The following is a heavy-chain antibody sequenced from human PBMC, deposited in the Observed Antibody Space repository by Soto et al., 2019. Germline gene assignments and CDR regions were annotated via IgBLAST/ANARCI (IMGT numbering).Heavy chain of an antibody. J-gene: IGHJ4*02. CDR3: ARKAWVRFDY. CDR1: VDSISSSVW. Sequence: SETLPLTCAVSVDSISSSVWWTLVRQPPGKGLEWIGEVFHTGNTNYNPSLKSRVTMSVDKSTNEFSLKVTSVTAADTAIYYCARKAWVRFDYWGQGVLDTVSS. V-gene: IGHV4-4*02. CDR2: VFHTGNT. D-gene: IGHD3-16*01.